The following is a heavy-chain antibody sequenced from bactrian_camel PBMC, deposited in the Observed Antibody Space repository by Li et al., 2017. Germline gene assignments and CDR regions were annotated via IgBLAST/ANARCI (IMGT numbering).Heavy chain of an antibody. D-gene: IGHD6*01. V-gene: IGHV3S53*01. CDR3: AVGSLFEYNY. J-gene: IGHJ4*01. Sequence: HVQLVESGGGLVQPGGSLRLSCVASGFTHSVCTMGWYRQTPGEERVVVSTILSDGTTYYADSVKGRFTISRDNAKNTLYLQMNSLKTEDTAVYYCAVGSLFEYNYWGQGTQVTVS. CDR1: GFTHSVCT. CDR2: ILSDGTT.